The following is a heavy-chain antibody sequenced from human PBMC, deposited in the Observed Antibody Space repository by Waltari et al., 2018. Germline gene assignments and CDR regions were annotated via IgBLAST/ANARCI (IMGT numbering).Heavy chain of an antibody. D-gene: IGHD1-20*01. J-gene: IGHJ4*02. CDR3: AKPFYNWDDPLHS. V-gene: IGHV3-23*01. CDR2: ITVSDDT. Sequence: EVQLLESGGGLVQPGGSLRLPCAASGILFNTFAINWVRLAPGTGLDWVAAITVSDDTFYADSVVGRFTVSRDTSKNTVYLQMNGLRAEDTAIYYCAKPFYNWDDPLHSWGQGTLVAVSS. CDR1: GILFNTFA.